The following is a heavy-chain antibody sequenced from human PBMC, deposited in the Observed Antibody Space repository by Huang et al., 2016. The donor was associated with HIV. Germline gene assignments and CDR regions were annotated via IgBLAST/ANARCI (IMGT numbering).Heavy chain of an antibody. CDR2: RHQSGDT. Sequence: QVHLQESGPGLVKPSETLSLICTVSGVSTRTYFWSWIRQPAGKGPECLERRHQSGDTKSNPSLRSRVTMSVDTSKNQLSLRLTSVTAADTAVYYCARENRNAFDIWGQGIMVIVSS. CDR1: GVSTRTYF. V-gene: IGHV4-4*07. CDR3: ARENRNAFDI. J-gene: IGHJ3*02.